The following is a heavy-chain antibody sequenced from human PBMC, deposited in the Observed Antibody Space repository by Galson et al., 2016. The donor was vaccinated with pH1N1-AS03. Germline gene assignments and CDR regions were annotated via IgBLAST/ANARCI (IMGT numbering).Heavy chain of an antibody. CDR2: ISSRSSYI. J-gene: IGHJ6*02. D-gene: IGHD6-19*01. V-gene: IGHV3-21*01. Sequence: SLRLSCAASGFTFRTYGMNWVRQAPGKGLEWVSSISSRSSYIYYADSVKGRFTISRDNARNSLYLQMNSLRAEDTAVYYCARRTAAVSGTGCVDVWGQGTTVTVSS. CDR1: GFTFRTYG. CDR3: ARRTAAVSGTGCVDV.